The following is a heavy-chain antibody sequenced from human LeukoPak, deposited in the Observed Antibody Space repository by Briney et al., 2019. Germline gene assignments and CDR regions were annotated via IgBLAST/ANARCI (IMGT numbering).Heavy chain of an antibody. CDR1: GFTFSSYA. Sequence: GRSLRLSCAASGFTFSSYAMHWVRQAPGKGLEWVAVISYDGSNKYYADSVKGRFTISRDNSKNTLYLQMNSLRAEDTAVYCCARDSRIMTYYFDYWGQGTLVTVSS. J-gene: IGHJ4*02. CDR2: ISYDGSNK. CDR3: ARDSRIMTYYFDY. D-gene: IGHD3-16*01. V-gene: IGHV3-30-3*01.